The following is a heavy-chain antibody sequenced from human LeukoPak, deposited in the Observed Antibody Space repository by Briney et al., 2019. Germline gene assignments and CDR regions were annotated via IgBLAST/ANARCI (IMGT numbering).Heavy chain of an antibody. CDR3: ARDGPVVVPAAMGIGVDY. D-gene: IGHD2-2*01. CDR2: INPNSGGT. J-gene: IGHJ4*02. Sequence: ASVKVSCKASGYTFTGYYMHWVRQAPGQGLEWMGWINPNSGGTNYAQKFQGRVTMTRDTSISTAYMELSRLRSDDTAVYYCARDGPVVVPAAMGIGVDYWGQGTLVTVSS. V-gene: IGHV1-2*02. CDR1: GYTFTGYY.